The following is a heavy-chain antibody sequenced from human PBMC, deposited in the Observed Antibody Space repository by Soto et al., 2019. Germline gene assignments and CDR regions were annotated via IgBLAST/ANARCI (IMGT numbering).Heavy chain of an antibody. CDR2: MYDSGYT. D-gene: IGHD5-12*01. J-gene: IGHJ3*01. Sequence: SGTLSLTCNVSGGSLSGYYWNWVRQPPGKGLEWIGYMYDSGYTNYNPSLKSRLTISVDTSKNQFSLRLGSVTAADTAVYYCARRPGYGNAFDVWGRGTVVTVSS. CDR1: GGSLSGYY. V-gene: IGHV4-59*08. CDR3: ARRPGYGNAFDV.